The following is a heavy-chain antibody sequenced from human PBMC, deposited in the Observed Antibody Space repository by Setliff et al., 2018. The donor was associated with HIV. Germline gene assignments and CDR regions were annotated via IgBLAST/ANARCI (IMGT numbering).Heavy chain of an antibody. CDR1: GGSISSSNYY. V-gene: IGHV4-39*01. Sequence: SETLSLTCTVSGGSISSSNYYWGWIRQPPGKGLEYIGSMHYSGSTYYNPSLKGRVTISVDTSKNQFSLKLSSVTAADTAVYYCARTWWLRSNWFDPWGQGTLVTVSS. CDR2: MHYSGST. CDR3: ARTWWLRSNWFDP. J-gene: IGHJ5*02. D-gene: IGHD5-12*01.